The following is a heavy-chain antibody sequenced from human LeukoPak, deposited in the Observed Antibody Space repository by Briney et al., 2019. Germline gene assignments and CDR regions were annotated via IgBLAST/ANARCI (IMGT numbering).Heavy chain of an antibody. J-gene: IGHJ4*02. D-gene: IGHD2-2*01. CDR2: ISGSSSYI. Sequence: PGGSLRLSCAAPGFTFSSYSMNWVRQAPGKGLEWVSSISGSSSYIYYADSVKGRFTISRDNAKNSLYLQMNSLRAEDTAVYYCASLYCSSTSCLLWGQGTQVTVSS. CDR3: ASLYCSSTSCLL. CDR1: GFTFSSYS. V-gene: IGHV3-21*01.